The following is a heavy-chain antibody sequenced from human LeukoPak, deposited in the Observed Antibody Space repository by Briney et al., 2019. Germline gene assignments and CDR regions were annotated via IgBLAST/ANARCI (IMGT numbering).Heavy chain of an antibody. J-gene: IGHJ4*02. CDR3: AKDGGLWVSAHWGDS. V-gene: IGHV3-7*03. CDR1: GFTFSDYW. CDR2: IKEPESEA. D-gene: IGHD7-27*01. Sequence: GGSLRLSCAASGFTFSDYWMSWVRQAPGKGLEWVANIKEPESEAYYVDPVKGRFAISRDNAKSSVYLQMNSLRAEDTAVYYCAKDGGLWVSAHWGDSWGRGTLVTVSS.